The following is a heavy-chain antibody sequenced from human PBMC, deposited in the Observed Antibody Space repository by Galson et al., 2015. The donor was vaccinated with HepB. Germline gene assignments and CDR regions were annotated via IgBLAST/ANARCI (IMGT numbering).Heavy chain of an antibody. CDR2: ISAYNGNT. CDR3: ARSRTTIRGVTAWFDP. V-gene: IGHV1-18*04. D-gene: IGHD3-10*01. J-gene: IGHJ5*02. CDR1: GYTFTDYG. Sequence: SVKVSCKASGYTFTDYGISWVRQAPGQGLEWLGWISAYNGNTDYAQRLQGRVTLTTDTSTNTAYMEVRSLRSDDTAVYYCARSRTTIRGVTAWFDPWGQGTLVTVSS.